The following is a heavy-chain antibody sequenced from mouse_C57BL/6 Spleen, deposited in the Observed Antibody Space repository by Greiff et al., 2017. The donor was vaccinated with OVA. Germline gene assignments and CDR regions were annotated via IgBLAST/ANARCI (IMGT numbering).Heavy chain of an antibody. CDR1: GFSFNTYA. V-gene: IGHV10-1*01. CDR2: IRSKSNNYAT. D-gene: IGHD6-5*01. J-gene: IGHJ3*01. Sequence: EVMLVESGGGLVQPKGSLKLSCAASGFSFNTYAMNWVRQAPGKGLEWVARIRSKSNNYATYYADSVKDRFTISRDDSESMLYLQMNNLKTEDTAMYYCVRQEGDAAYWGQGTLVTVSA. CDR3: VRQEGDAAY.